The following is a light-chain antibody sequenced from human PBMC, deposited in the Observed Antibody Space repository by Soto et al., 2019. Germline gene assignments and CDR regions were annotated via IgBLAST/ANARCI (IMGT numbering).Light chain of an antibody. Sequence: EIVLTQSPGTLSLSPGERATLSCRASQAVGSRYLAWYQQKPGQAPRLLIYVASSRATGIPDRFSGSGSGTDFTLTVSRLEPEDFAVYYCQQYVSSPWTFGQGTKVDIK. CDR2: VAS. J-gene: IGKJ1*01. V-gene: IGKV3-20*01. CDR1: QAVGSRY. CDR3: QQYVSSPWT.